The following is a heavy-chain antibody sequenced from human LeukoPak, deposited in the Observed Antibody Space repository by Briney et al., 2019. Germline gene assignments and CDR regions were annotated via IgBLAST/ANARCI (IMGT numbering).Heavy chain of an antibody. D-gene: IGHD3-10*01. CDR1: GGSISSDSYY. CDR2: IYYSGST. V-gene: IGHV4-39*07. J-gene: IGHJ4*02. CDR3: ASYYGWYFDY. Sequence: PSETLSLTCTVSGGSISSDSYYWAWIRQPPGKGLEWIASIYYSGSTYYNPSLKSRVTISVDTSRNQFSLKLSSVTAADTAVYYCASYYGWYFDYWGQGTLVTVSS.